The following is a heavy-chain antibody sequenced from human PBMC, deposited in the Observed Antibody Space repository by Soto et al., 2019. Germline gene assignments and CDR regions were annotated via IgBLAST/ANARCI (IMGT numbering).Heavy chain of an antibody. CDR1: GGTFSSYA. J-gene: IGHJ3*02. V-gene: IGHV1-69*01. D-gene: IGHD3-16*02. Sequence: QVQLVQSGAEVKKPESSVKVSCKASGGTFSSYAISWVRQAPGQGLEWMGGIIPIFGTANYAQKFQGRVTITADESTSTAYMELSSLRSEDTAVYYCARSHKYYDYVWGSYRYYAFDIWGQGTMVTVSS. CDR3: ARSHKYYDYVWGSYRYYAFDI. CDR2: IIPIFGTA.